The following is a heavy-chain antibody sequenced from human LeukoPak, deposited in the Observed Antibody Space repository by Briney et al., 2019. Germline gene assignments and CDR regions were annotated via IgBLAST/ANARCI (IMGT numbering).Heavy chain of an antibody. Sequence: GGSLRLSCAASGFTFSSYSMNWVRQAPGKGLEWVSSIGGSSSSVYHADSVKGRFSTSRDNAKRSLYLQMNSLRAEDTGVYYCAREAQEAFDIWGQGTMVTVSS. CDR1: GFTFSSYS. J-gene: IGHJ3*02. CDR2: IGGSSSSV. CDR3: AREAQEAFDI. V-gene: IGHV3-21*01.